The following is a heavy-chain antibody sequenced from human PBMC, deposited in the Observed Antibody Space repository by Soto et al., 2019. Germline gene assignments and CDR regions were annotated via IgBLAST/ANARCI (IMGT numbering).Heavy chain of an antibody. Sequence: QVQLVESGGGVVQPGRSLRLSCAASGFTFSSYGMHWVRQAPGKGLEWVAVISYDGSNKYYADSVKGRFTISRDNSKNTLYLQMNSLRAEDTAGYYCAKDWGYCSGGSCCRYYYGMDVWGQGTTVTVSS. CDR2: ISYDGSNK. J-gene: IGHJ6*02. D-gene: IGHD2-15*01. V-gene: IGHV3-30*18. CDR1: GFTFSSYG. CDR3: AKDWGYCSGGSCCRYYYGMDV.